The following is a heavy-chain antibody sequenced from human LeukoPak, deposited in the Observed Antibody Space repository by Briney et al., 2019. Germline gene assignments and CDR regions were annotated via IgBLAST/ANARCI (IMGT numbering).Heavy chain of an antibody. CDR3: AKDRAGGSIWYAFDP. V-gene: IGHV3-23*01. Sequence: GGSLRLSCAASGFTFRSYAVSWVRQAPGKGLEWVSVISNSGSSTYYADSVKGRFTISRDNSKNTLYLQMNSLSADDTAVYYCAKDRAGGSIWYAFDPWGQGTLVTVSS. CDR2: ISNSGSST. J-gene: IGHJ5*02. CDR1: GFTFRSYA. D-gene: IGHD6-13*01.